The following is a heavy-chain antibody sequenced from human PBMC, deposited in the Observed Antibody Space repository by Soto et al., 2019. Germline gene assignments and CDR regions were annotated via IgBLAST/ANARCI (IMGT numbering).Heavy chain of an antibody. CDR3: AKVGEVLLFGCMDV. CDR1: GFTFSSYG. V-gene: IGHV3-30*18. D-gene: IGHD3-10*01. Sequence: QVQLVESGGGVVQPGRSLRLSCAASGFTFSSYGMHWVRQAPGKGLEWVAVISYDGSNKYYADSVKGRFTISRDNSKNTLYLQMNSLRAEDTAVYYCAKVGEVLLFGCMDVWGQGTTVTVSS. CDR2: ISYDGSNK. J-gene: IGHJ6*02.